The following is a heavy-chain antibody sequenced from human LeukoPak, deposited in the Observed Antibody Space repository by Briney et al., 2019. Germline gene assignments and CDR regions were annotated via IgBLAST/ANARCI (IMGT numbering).Heavy chain of an antibody. D-gene: IGHD2-15*01. V-gene: IGHV4-4*02. CDR3: ARARAVRSGIGPGDV. CDR2: INHSGST. Sequence: SETLSLTCAVSGGSISSNNWWSWVRQPPGKGLAWIGEINHSGSTNYKPSLKSRVTISVDKSKKQFSLKLNSVTAADTAVYYCARARAVRSGIGPGDVWGQGTTVTVSS. CDR1: GGSISSNNW. J-gene: IGHJ6*02.